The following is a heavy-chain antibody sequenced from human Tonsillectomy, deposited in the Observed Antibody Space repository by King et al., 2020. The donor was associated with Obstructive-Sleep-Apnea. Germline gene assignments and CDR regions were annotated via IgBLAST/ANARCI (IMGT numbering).Heavy chain of an antibody. CDR2: IKSKTDGGTT. J-gene: IGHJ4*02. V-gene: IGHV3-15*01. D-gene: IGHD3-22*01. CDR3: TTRLHYYDSSGHYQIDY. CDR1: GFTFSNAW. Sequence: VQLVESGGGLVKPGGSLRLSCAASGFTFSNAWMSWVRQAPGKGLEWVGRIKSKTDGGTTDYAAPVKGRFTISRDDSKNKLYLQMNSLKTEDTAVYYCTTRLHYYDSSGHYQIDYWGQGTLVTVSS.